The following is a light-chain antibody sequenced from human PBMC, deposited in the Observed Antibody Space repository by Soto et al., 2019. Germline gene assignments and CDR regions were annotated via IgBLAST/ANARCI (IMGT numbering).Light chain of an antibody. CDR1: QSVSSSY. CDR2: GAS. Sequence: EIVLTQSPGTLSLSPGERATLSCRASQSVSSSYLAWYQQKPGQAPRLLIYGASSRATGIPDRFSGSGSGTDFTLTISRLEPEDFAVYHCQQHGPSPALTFGGGTKVEIK. V-gene: IGKV3-20*01. J-gene: IGKJ4*01. CDR3: QQHGPSPALT.